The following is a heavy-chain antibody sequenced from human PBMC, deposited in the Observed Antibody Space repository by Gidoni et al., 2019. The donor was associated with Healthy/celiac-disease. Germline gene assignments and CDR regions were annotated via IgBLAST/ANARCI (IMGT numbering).Heavy chain of an antibody. CDR1: GGTFSSSA. CDR3: ARVRLERRVVVVVAATPSWSYYMDV. CDR2: IIPIFGTA. D-gene: IGHD2-15*01. J-gene: IGHJ6*03. Sequence: QVQLVQSGAEVKKPVSSVKVSCKASGGTFSSSAISWVRQAPGQGLEWMGGIIPIFGTANYAQKFQGRVTITADESTSTAYMELSSLRSEDTAVYDCARVRLERRVVVVVAATPSWSYYMDVWGKGTTVTVSS. V-gene: IGHV1-69*01.